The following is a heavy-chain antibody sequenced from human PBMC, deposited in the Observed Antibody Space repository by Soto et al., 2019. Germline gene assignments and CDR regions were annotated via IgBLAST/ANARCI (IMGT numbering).Heavy chain of an antibody. CDR2: ISAYNGNT. J-gene: IGHJ4*02. CDR1: GYTFTSYG. Sequence: QVQLVQSGAEVKKPGASVKVSCKASGYTFTSYGISWVRQAPGQGLEWMGWISAYNGNTNYAQKRPGRVTMTPDTSTSTAYMELRSLRSDDTAVYYCAREDTAMGIQLWLGGDYWGQGTLVTVSS. D-gene: IGHD5-18*01. V-gene: IGHV1-18*01. CDR3: AREDTAMGIQLWLGGDY.